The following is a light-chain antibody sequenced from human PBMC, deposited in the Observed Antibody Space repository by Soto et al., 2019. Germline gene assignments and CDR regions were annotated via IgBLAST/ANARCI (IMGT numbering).Light chain of an antibody. V-gene: IGLV2-8*01. CDR1: SSDVGGYNY. CDR2: EVT. Sequence: QSALTQPPSASGSPGQSVTISCTGTSSDVGGYNYVSWYQQHPGKAPKLMIYEVTKRPSGVPDRFSGSKSGNTASLTVSGRQAEDEAAYYCSSYAGSNIFYVFGTGTKVTVL. J-gene: IGLJ1*01. CDR3: SSYAGSNIFYV.